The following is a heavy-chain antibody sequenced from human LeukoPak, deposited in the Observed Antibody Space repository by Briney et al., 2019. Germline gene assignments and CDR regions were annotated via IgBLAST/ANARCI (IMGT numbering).Heavy chain of an antibody. Sequence: GGSLRLSCAASGFTFSNNAMHWVRQAPGKGLEWVAIISYDGSNEYYGDSVKGRFTISRDNSKNTLYLQMNSLRDEDTAVYYCARDRRGYSYGPFDYWGQGTLVTVSS. J-gene: IGHJ4*02. D-gene: IGHD5-18*01. CDR1: GFTFSNNA. CDR2: ISYDGSNE. CDR3: ARDRRGYSYGPFDY. V-gene: IGHV3-30-3*01.